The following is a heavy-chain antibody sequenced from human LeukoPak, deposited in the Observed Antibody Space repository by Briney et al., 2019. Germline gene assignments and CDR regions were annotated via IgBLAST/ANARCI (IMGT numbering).Heavy chain of an antibody. V-gene: IGHV4-34*01. J-gene: IGHJ6*03. CDR1: GGSFSGYY. Sequence: SETLSLTCAVYGGSFSGYYWSWIRQPPGKGLEWIGEINHSGSTNYNPSLKSRVTISVDTSKNQFSLKMSSVTTADTAVYFCARGGPPGYYYDYYMDVWGKGTTVTISS. CDR3: ARGGPPGYYYDYYMDV. CDR2: INHSGST.